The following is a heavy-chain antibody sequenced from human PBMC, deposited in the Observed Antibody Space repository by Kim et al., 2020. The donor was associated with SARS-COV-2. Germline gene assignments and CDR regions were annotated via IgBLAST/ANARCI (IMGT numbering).Heavy chain of an antibody. V-gene: IGHV4-59*08. CDR3: ARGFDL. J-gene: IGHJ2*01. CDR2: YYSGTP. Sequence: YYSGTPNYNPSLKSRVTISVNTSKNQFSLKLSSVTAADTAVYYCARGFDLWGRGTLVTVSS.